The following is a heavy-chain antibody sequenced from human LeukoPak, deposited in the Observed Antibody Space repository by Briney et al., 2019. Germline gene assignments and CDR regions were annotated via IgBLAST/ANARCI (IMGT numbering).Heavy chain of an antibody. CDR1: GFTFSSYW. V-gene: IGHV3-74*01. CDR3: ARSNQADDY. CDR2: INPGGSSI. J-gene: IGHJ4*02. Sequence: PGGSLRLSCAASGFTFSSYWMHWVRRVPGKGLVWVARINPGGSSITYADSVKGRFTISRDNAKNTLYLQMDSLRAEDTGVYYCARSNQADDYWGQGTLVTVSS. D-gene: IGHD1-14*01.